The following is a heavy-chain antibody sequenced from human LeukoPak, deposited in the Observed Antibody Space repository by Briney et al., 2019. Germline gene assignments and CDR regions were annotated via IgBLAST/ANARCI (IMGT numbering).Heavy chain of an antibody. Sequence: GGSLRLSCAASGFTFSDYYMSWIRQAPGKGLEWVSSISRSSSYIYYADSVKGRFTISRDNARNSLYLQMNSLRAEDTAVYYCARDHDILPDFYTNDPFDIWGQGTMVTVSS. D-gene: IGHD3-9*01. CDR2: ISRSSSYI. J-gene: IGHJ3*02. CDR1: GFTFSDYY. CDR3: ARDHDILPDFYTNDPFDI. V-gene: IGHV3-11*06.